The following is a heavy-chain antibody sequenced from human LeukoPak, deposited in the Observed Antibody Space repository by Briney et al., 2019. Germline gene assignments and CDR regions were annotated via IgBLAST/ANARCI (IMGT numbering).Heavy chain of an antibody. J-gene: IGHJ4*02. Sequence: GGSLRLSCTASGVTFSSTGMHWVRQAPGKGLEWVSYIRYDGNNKYYGDSVKGRLTVSRDNSKNTLYLQMNSLSVEDTAVYYCASTYTPDYWGQGTLVTVSS. CDR3: ASTYTPDY. D-gene: IGHD2-2*02. CDR2: IRYDGNNK. V-gene: IGHV3-30*02. CDR1: GVTFSSTG.